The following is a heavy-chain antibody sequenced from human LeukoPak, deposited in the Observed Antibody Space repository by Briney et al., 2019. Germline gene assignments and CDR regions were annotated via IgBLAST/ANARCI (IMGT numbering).Heavy chain of an antibody. J-gene: IGHJ4*02. V-gene: IGHV3-74*01. CDR2: INSDGSST. CDR1: GFTFSSYW. CDR3: AKDSGYTSSWYFGDY. Sequence: GGSLRLSCAASGFTFSSYWMHWVRQAPGKGLVWVSRINSDGSSTRYADSVKGRFTISRDNAKNTLYLQMNSLRAEDTAFYYCAKDSGYTSSWYFGDYWGQGTLVTVSS. D-gene: IGHD6-13*01.